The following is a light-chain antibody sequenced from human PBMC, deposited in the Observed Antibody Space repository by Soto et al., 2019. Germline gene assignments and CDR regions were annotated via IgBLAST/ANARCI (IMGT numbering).Light chain of an antibody. Sequence: QSALTQPASVSGSPGQSITISCTGTSSDVGGYNYVSWYQQHPGKAPKLMIYDVSNRPSGVSNRFSGSKSGNTASLNISGLQPDYESAYYCSSYTSSSTLVVFGGGTTLTVL. J-gene: IGLJ2*01. V-gene: IGLV2-14*01. CDR3: SSYTSSSTLVV. CDR1: SSDVGGYNY. CDR2: DVS.